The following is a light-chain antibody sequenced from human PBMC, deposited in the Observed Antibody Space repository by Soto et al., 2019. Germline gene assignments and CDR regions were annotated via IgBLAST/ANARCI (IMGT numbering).Light chain of an antibody. CDR3: QKLNSYPLT. V-gene: IGKV1-9*01. Sequence: IQLAQSPSSLSASVGDIVTITCRASQGISSYLAWYQQKPGKAPKLLIYAASTLQSGVPSRFSGSGSGTDFTLTISSLQPEDFATYYCQKLNSYPLTFGQGTKVDIK. CDR1: QGISSY. CDR2: AAS. J-gene: IGKJ1*01.